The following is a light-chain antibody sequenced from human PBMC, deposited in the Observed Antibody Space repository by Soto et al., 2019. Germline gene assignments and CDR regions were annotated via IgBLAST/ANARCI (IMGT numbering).Light chain of an antibody. CDR3: QQYNSYPALYT. CDR1: QSISSW. Sequence: DIQMTQSPSTLSASVGDRVTITCRASQSISSWLAWYQQKPGKAPKLLIYKASSLESGVPSRFSVSGSGTEFTLTISSLQPDDFATYYCQQYNSYPALYTFGQGTKLEIK. V-gene: IGKV1-5*03. J-gene: IGKJ2*01. CDR2: KAS.